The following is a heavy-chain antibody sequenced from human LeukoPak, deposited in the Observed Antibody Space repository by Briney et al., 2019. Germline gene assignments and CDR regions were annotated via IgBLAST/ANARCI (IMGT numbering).Heavy chain of an antibody. CDR2: IYPGDSDT. CDR1: GYNFPNYR. D-gene: IGHD1-1*01. Sequence: GESLKISCEASGYNFPNYRIGWVRQMPGKGLEWMGVIYPGDSDTRYSPSFQGQVTISADKSARTAYLQWNSLKASDTAMYFCARGDNYYYYYGPWGRGTLVTVSS. J-gene: IGHJ2*01. CDR3: ARGDNYYYYYGP. V-gene: IGHV5-51*01.